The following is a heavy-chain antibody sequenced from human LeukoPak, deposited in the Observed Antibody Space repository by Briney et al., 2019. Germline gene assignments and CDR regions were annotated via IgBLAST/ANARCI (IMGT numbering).Heavy chain of an antibody. CDR1: GGSISSGDYY. J-gene: IGHJ5*02. CDR3: ASTQGDIAAAGTGFDP. Sequence: PSQTLSLTCTVSGGSISSGDYYWSWIRQPPGKGLEWIGYIYYSGSTYYNPSLKSRVTMSVDTSKNQFSLKLSSVTAADTAVYYCASTQGDIAAAGTGFDPWGQGTLVTVSS. D-gene: IGHD6-13*01. V-gene: IGHV4-30-4*01. CDR2: IYYSGST.